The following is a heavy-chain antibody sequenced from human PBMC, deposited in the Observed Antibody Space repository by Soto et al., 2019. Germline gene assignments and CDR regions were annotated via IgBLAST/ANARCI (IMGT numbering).Heavy chain of an antibody. V-gene: IGHV4-31*03. CDR1: GGSISSGGYY. CDR2: IYYSGST. J-gene: IGHJ4*02. CDR3: ARARYGDYGGQFFDY. D-gene: IGHD4-17*01. Sequence: SETLCLTCTVSGGSISSGGYYWSWLRQHPGKGLEWIGYIYYSGSTYYNPSLKSRVTISLDTSKNQFSLKLSSVTAADTAVYYCARARYGDYGGQFFDYWGQGTLVTVSS.